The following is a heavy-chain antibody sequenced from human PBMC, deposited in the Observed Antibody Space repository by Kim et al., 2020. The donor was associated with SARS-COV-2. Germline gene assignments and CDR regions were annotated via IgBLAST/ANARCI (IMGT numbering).Heavy chain of an antibody. V-gene: IGHV4-39*01. Sequence: SETLSLTCTVSGGSISSSSYYWGWIRQPPGKGLEWIGSIYYSGSTYYNPSLKSRVTISVDTSKNQFSLKLSSVTAADTAVYYCARQSGYSYGYPPYYYYG. CDR3: ARQSGYSYGYPPYYYYG. J-gene: IGHJ6*01. CDR1: GGSISSSSYY. CDR2: IYYSGST. D-gene: IGHD5-18*01.